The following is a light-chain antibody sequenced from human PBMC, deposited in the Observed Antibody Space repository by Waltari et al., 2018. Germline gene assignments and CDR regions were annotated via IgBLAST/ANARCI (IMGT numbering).Light chain of an antibody. CDR1: QSVSSN. CDR3: QQYNNWPRT. V-gene: IGKV3-15*01. Sequence: ERVMTQSPATLSVSPGERATLSCRASQSVSSNLAWYQQKSGQAPRLLIYGASTRATGIPARFSGSGSETEFTLTISSLQSEDFGVYYCQQYNNWPRTFGQGTKLEIK. J-gene: IGKJ2*01. CDR2: GAS.